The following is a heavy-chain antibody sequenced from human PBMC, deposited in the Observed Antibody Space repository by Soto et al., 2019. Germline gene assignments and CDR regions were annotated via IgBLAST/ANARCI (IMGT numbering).Heavy chain of an antibody. D-gene: IGHD2-15*01. V-gene: IGHV3-30-3*01. CDR3: ARDPVGFPFDY. J-gene: IGHJ4*02. CDR2: ISYDGSNK. Sequence: QVQLVESGGGVVQPGRSLRLSCAASGFTFSSYAMHWVRQAPGKGLEWVAVISYDGSNKYYADSVKGRFTISRDNSKNTLYLQMNSLRAEDTAVYYCARDPVGFPFDYWGQGTLVTVSS. CDR1: GFTFSSYA.